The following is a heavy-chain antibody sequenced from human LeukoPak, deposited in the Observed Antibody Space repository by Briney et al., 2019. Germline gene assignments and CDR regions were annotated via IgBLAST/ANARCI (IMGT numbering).Heavy chain of an antibody. V-gene: IGHV1-8*01. J-gene: IGHJ2*01. CDR1: GYTFSSYD. D-gene: IGHD3-3*01. CDR2: MNPNIGNA. CDR3: ARGPRVFGVVISSYWYFDF. Sequence: ASVKVSCTASGYTFSSYDINWVRLAARQGLEWMGWMNPNIGNAGYAQKFQGRISITRNTSTNTAYMELGGLRSEDTAVYYCARGPRVFGVVISSYWYFDFWGRGTLVTVSS.